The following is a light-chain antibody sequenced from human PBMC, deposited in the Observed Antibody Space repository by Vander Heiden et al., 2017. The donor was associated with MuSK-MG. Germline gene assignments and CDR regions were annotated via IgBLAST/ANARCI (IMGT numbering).Light chain of an antibody. CDR3: QQRSNWGLT. CDR2: DAS. J-gene: IGKJ4*01. Sequence: EIVLTQSPATLSLSPGERATLSCRASQSVSSYLAWYQQKPGQAPRLLIYDASNRATGIPARFSGSGSGTDFTLTISSLEPEDFAVYYCQQRSNWGLTFGGGTKLEIK. CDR1: QSVSSY. V-gene: IGKV3-11*01.